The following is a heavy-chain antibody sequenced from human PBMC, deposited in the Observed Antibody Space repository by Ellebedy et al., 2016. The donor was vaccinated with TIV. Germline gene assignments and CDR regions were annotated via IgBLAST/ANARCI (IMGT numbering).Heavy chain of an antibody. D-gene: IGHD3-16*01. CDR3: AKDGGYDYIWGSYNI. V-gene: IGHV3-23*01. CDR2: ITGSGGNT. Sequence: GESLKISXAASGFTVSSNYMRWVRQAPGKGLEWVSAITGSGGNTYYADSVRGRFIISRDKSKNTLYLQMDSLRAEDTAVYYCAKDGGYDYIWGSYNIWGQGTMVTVSS. CDR1: GFTVSSNY. J-gene: IGHJ3*02.